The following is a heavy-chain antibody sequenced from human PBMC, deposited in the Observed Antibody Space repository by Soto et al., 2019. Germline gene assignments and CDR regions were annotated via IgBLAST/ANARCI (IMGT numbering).Heavy chain of an antibody. CDR3: ARDANLVDF. CDR2: ISSTSIYI. Sequence: EVQLVESGGGLVKPGASLRLACAASGFTFSDYSMTWVRQAPGKGLEWVSSISSTSIYILYADSVKGRFTISRDNAKNSLYLQMNSLRAEDTAVYYCARDANLVDFWGQGTLVIVSS. J-gene: IGHJ4*02. V-gene: IGHV3-21*06. D-gene: IGHD2-15*01. CDR1: GFTFSDYS.